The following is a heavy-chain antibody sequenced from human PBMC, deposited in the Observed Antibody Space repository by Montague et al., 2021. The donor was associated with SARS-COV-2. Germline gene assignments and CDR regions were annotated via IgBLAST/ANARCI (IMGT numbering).Heavy chain of an antibody. CDR2: IFHSGIT. CDR3: ARTEYNWNDWFDP. D-gene: IGHD1-20*01. Sequence: SETLSLTCSVSGGSISSYHWSWIRRSPGKGLEWIGYIFHSGITDYNPSLKSRVTISVDMSKNQFSLQLNSVTAADSAVYYCARTEYNWNDWFDPWGQGTLVTVSS. J-gene: IGHJ5*02. V-gene: IGHV4-59*13. CDR1: GGSISSYH.